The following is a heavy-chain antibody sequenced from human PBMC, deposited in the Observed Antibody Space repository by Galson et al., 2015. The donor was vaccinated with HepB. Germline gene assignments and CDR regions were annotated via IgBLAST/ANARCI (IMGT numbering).Heavy chain of an antibody. Sequence: SLRLSCAASGFTFSSYWMSWVRQAPGKGLGWVANIKQDGSEKYYVDSVKGRFTISRDNAKNSLYLQMNSLRAEDTAVYYCARGFGDSTDAFDIWGQGTMVTVSS. CDR1: GFTFSSYW. D-gene: IGHD4-17*01. CDR2: IKQDGSEK. J-gene: IGHJ3*02. CDR3: ARGFGDSTDAFDI. V-gene: IGHV3-7*03.